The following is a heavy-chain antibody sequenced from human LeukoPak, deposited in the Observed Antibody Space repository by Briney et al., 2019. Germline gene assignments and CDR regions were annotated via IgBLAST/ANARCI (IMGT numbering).Heavy chain of an antibody. V-gene: IGHV3-30*18. D-gene: IGHD2-15*01. Sequence: GGSLRLFCAASGFTFSSYGMHWVRQAPGKGLEWVAVISYDGSNKYYADSVKGRFTISRDNSKNTLYLQMNSLRAEDTAVYYCAKDGKLGLLDDYLDYWGQGTLVPVSS. CDR3: AKDGKLGLLDDYLDY. J-gene: IGHJ4*02. CDR1: GFTFSSYG. CDR2: ISYDGSNK.